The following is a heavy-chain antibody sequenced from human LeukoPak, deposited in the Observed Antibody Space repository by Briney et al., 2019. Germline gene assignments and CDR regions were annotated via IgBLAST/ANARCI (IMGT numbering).Heavy chain of an antibody. J-gene: IGHJ4*02. CDR2: IRYDGSNK. D-gene: IGHD3-16*02. CDR3: ATRGELSLYNYY. CDR1: GFTFSSYG. Sequence: GGSLRLSCAASGFTFSSYGMHWVRQAPGKGLEWVAFIRYDGSNKYYADSVKGRFTISRDNSKNTLYLQMNSLRAEDTAVYYCATRGELSLYNYYWGQGTLVTVSS. V-gene: IGHV3-30*02.